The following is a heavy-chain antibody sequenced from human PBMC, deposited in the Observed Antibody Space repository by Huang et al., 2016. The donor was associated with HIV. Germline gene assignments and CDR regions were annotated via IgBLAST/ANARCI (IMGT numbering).Heavy chain of an antibody. J-gene: IGHJ6*03. CDR1: GFSFSSYG. CDR3: AKDGYYDSGGYIPQDYHYIDV. CDR2: VEYDTYNK. D-gene: IGHD3-22*01. Sequence: QVQLVESGGGVVQPGGSLRLSCAASGFSFSSYGMNWVRQASGSGLVVVSLVEYDTYNKYYVDSVEGPFTISRDNSKKTLYLEMDSLTAEDTAVYYCAKDGYYDSGGYIPQDYHYIDVWGKGTTVTVSS. V-gene: IGHV3-30*02.